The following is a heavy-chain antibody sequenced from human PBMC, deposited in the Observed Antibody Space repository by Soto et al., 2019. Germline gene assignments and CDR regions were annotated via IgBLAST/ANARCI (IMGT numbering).Heavy chain of an antibody. CDR2: ISASGGTT. D-gene: IGHD6-19*01. Sequence: GGFLRLSCAASGFTFSDYAISWVRQAPGKGLEWVSAISASGGTTYYADSVRGRFTISRDNSKNTLYLQMNSLRAEDTVVYYCAKDRKSGSGWYWDYWGQGTLVTVSS. CDR1: GFTFSDYA. CDR3: AKDRKSGSGWYWDY. V-gene: IGHV3-23*01. J-gene: IGHJ4*02.